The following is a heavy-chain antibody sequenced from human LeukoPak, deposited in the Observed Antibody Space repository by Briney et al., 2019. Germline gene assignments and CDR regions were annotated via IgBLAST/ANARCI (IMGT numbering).Heavy chain of an antibody. D-gene: IGHD3-16*02. V-gene: IGHV6-1*01. CDR2: TYYRSKWYN. CDR1: GDSVSSNSAA. Sequence: SQTLSLTCAISGDSVSSNSAAWNWIRQSPSRGLEWLGRTYYRSKWYNDYAVSVKSRITINPDTSKNQFSLQLNSVTPEDTAVYYCAREYDYVWGSYHPLNFDYWGQGTLVTVSS. CDR3: AREYDYVWGSYHPLNFDY. J-gene: IGHJ4*02.